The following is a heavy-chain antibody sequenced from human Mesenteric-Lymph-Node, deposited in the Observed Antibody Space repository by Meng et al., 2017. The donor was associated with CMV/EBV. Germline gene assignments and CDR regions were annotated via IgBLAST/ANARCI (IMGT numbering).Heavy chain of an antibody. D-gene: IGHD6-25*01. J-gene: IGHJ6*02. V-gene: IGHV4-59*11. Sequence: ESLKISCTVSGGSTSSHYWSWVRQSPGKGLEWIGYIFSGGNTKYNPSLRSRVTMSLDASGNQFSLKLTSVTAADAAVYYCSRAVGFYYYYGMDVWGQGTTVTVSS. CDR2: IFSGGNT. CDR3: SRAVGFYYYYGMDV. CDR1: GGSTSSHY.